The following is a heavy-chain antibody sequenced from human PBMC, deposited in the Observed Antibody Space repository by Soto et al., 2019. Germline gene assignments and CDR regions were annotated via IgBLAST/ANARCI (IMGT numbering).Heavy chain of an antibody. CDR2: IYHSGST. J-gene: IGHJ5*02. CDR3: ARVSEQQLVGWYNWFDP. Sequence: QVQLQESGPGLVKPSETLSLTCAVSGYSISSGYYWGWIRQPPGKGLEWIGSIYHSGSTYYNPSLKSRVTISVDTSKNQFSLKLSSVTAADTAVYYCARVSEQQLVGWYNWFDPWDQGTLVTASS. D-gene: IGHD6-13*01. CDR1: GYSISSGYY. V-gene: IGHV4-38-2*01.